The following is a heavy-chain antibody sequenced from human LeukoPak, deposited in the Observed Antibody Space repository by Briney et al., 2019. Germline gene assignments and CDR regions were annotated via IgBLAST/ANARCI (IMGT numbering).Heavy chain of an antibody. CDR3: ARVGYTTYYYYGMDV. D-gene: IGHD5-24*01. Sequence: LETLSLTCTVSGGSISSYYWSWIRQPPGKGLEWIGYIYYSGSTNYNPSLKSRVTISVDTSKNQFSLKLSSVTAADTAVYYCARVGYTTYYYYGMDVWGQGTTVTVSS. CDR2: IYYSGST. J-gene: IGHJ6*02. V-gene: IGHV4-59*01. CDR1: GGSISSYY.